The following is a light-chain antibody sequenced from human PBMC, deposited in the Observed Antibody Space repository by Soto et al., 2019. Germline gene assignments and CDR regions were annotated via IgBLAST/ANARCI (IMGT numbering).Light chain of an antibody. CDR2: TTS. CDR3: QQYNNWPDS. Sequence: EIVMKQSPGTLSVSPGERVTLSCRASQSVGRNLAWYQQKPGQAPRLLIYTTSTRAPGIPARFTGSVSGTEFTLTISSLQSEDSAVCYCQQYNNWPDSFGGGTKVEIK. J-gene: IGKJ4*01. V-gene: IGKV3-15*01. CDR1: QSVGRN.